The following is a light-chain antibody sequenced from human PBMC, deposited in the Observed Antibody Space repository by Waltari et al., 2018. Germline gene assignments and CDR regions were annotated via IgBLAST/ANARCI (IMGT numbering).Light chain of an antibody. CDR3: QSYDRSLSGWV. CDR2: GNN. J-gene: IGLJ3*02. Sequence: QSVLTQPPSVSGAPGQRVTIPCTGSSSNIGAGYDVHWYRQLPRTVPKLLIDGNNNRPSGVPDRFSGSKSGTSASLAITGLQAEDEADYYCQSYDRSLSGWVFGGGTKLTVL. CDR1: SSNIGAGYD. V-gene: IGLV1-40*01.